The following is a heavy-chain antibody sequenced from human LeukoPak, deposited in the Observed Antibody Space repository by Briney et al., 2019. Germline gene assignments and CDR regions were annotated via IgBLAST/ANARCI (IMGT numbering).Heavy chain of an antibody. V-gene: IGHV1-69*05. Sequence: ASVKVSCKTSGGTFNNSAISWVRQAPGQGLEWLGGIMPLFGTAGYAQKFQGRVTITKDESTRTVYLELTSLTSDDTAVYYCARDVHGDYGSSWFDPWGQGTLGSVSS. CDR2: IMPLFGTA. CDR1: GGTFNNSA. D-gene: IGHD4-17*01. CDR3: ARDVHGDYGSSWFDP. J-gene: IGHJ5*02.